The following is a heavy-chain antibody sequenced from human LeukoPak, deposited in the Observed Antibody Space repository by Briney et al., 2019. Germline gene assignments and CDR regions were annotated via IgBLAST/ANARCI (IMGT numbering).Heavy chain of an antibody. Sequence: GGSLRLSCAASGFTFKDYWMSWVRQAPGKGPEWVANINKEGNEEHFVDFVKGRFTVSRDNAKNSLFLQMNSLRVEDTAVYYCATYKNWVAGDVWGQGTTVSVFS. V-gene: IGHV3-7*01. J-gene: IGHJ6*02. CDR1: GFTFKDYW. CDR3: ATYKNWVAGDV. CDR2: INKEGNEE. D-gene: IGHD7-27*01.